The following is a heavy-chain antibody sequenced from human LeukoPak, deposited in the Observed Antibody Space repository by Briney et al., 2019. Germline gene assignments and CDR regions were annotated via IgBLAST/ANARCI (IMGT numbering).Heavy chain of an antibody. Sequence: SETLSLTCTVSGGSMSSTGYYWGWIRQPPGKGLGWIGNMYYSGTTYYNPSLKSRVVISVDTSKNQFSVKLSNVTAAETAVYYCARRRPPSGFDIWGQGTMVTVSS. V-gene: IGHV4-39*01. CDR1: GGSMSSTGYY. CDR2: MYYSGTT. D-gene: IGHD6-19*01. J-gene: IGHJ3*02. CDR3: ARRRPPSGFDI.